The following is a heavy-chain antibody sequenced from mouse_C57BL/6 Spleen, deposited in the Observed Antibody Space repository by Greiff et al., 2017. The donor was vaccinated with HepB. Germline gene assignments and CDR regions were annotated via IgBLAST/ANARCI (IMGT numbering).Heavy chain of an antibody. V-gene: IGHV1-61*01. CDR3: ARVGGVTKNYAMDY. Sequence: QVQLQQSGAELVRPGSSVKLSCKASGYTFTSYWMDWVKQRPGQGLEWIGNIYPSDSETHYNQKFKDKATLTVDKSSSTAYMQLSSLTFEDSAVYYCARVGGVTKNYAMDYWGQGTSVTVSS. J-gene: IGHJ4*01. CDR2: IYPSDSET. CDR1: GYTFTSYW. D-gene: IGHD2-5*01.